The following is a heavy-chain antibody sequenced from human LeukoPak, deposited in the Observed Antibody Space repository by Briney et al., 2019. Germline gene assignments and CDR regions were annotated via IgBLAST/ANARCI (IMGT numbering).Heavy chain of an antibody. CDR3: AAANVLFDAFDI. CDR2: ISSSSSYI. Sequence: GGSLRLSCAASGFTFSSYSMNWVRQAPGKGLEWVSSISSSSSYICYADSVKGRFTISRDNAKNSLYLQMNSLRAEDTAVYYCAAANVLFDAFDIWGQGTMVTVSS. J-gene: IGHJ3*02. CDR1: GFTFSSYS. V-gene: IGHV3-21*01. D-gene: IGHD2-21*01.